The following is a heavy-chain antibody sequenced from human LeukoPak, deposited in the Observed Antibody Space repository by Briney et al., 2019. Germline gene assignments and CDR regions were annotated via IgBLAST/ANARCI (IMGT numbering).Heavy chain of an antibody. CDR2: ISYSGTT. CDR3: ARSYTNLLFFDF. Sequence: SETLSLTCTVSGGSINSYYWSWIRQPPGKGLKWIGYISYSGTTNYSPSLNSRVTISLDTSKNQFSLKLTSVTAADTAVYYCARSYTNLLFFDFWGQGTLVPVSS. V-gene: IGHV4-59*01. CDR1: GGSINSYY. D-gene: IGHD3-16*01. J-gene: IGHJ4*02.